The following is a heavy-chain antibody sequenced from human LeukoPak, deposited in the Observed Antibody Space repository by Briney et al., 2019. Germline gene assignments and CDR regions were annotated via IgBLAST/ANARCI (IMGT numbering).Heavy chain of an antibody. J-gene: IGHJ1*01. Sequence: GASVKVSCKASGGTFSSYAISWVRQAPGQGLEWMGGIIPIFGTANYAQKFQGRVTITADESTSTAYMELSSLRSEDTAVYYCARERYSSSLEYFQHWGQGTLVTVSS. V-gene: IGHV1-69*13. D-gene: IGHD6-6*01. CDR3: ARERYSSSLEYFQH. CDR1: GGTFSSYA. CDR2: IIPIFGTA.